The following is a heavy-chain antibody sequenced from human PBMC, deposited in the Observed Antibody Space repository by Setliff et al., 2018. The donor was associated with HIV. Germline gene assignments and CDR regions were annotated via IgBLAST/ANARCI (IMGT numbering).Heavy chain of an antibody. V-gene: IGHV1-69*13. CDR2: IFPIFGTP. D-gene: IGHD3-22*01. J-gene: IGHJ4*02. CDR3: ARDPPTYDSSGYSFDS. Sequence: ASVKVSCKASGDTFGSYAISWVRQAPGQGLEWMGAIFPIFGTPNYAQKFQGRVTISADESTSTAYMELSSLTYEDTAVYYCARDPPTYDSSGYSFDSWGQGTLVTVSS. CDR1: GDTFGSYA.